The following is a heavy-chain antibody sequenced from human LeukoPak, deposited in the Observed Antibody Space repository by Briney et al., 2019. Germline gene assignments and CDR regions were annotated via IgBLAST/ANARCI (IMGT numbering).Heavy chain of an antibody. CDR3: VKGLGYDFWSGPSDY. Sequence: PGGSLRLSCAASGFTLSSYAMSWVRQAPGKGLEWVSAISGSGGSTYYADSVKGRFTISRDNSKNTLYLQMNSLRAEDAAVYYCVKGLGYDFWSGPSDYWGQGTLVTVSS. J-gene: IGHJ4*02. CDR2: ISGSGGST. V-gene: IGHV3-23*01. D-gene: IGHD3-3*01. CDR1: GFTLSSYA.